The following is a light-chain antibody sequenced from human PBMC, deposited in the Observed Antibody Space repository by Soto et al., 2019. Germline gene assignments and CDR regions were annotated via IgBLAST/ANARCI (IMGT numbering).Light chain of an antibody. CDR1: QGIRRW. J-gene: IGKJ4*01. Sequence: DTQMTQSPSSVSASVGDRVTITCRASQGIRRWLAWYQQKPGKAPKLLISAVSSLQSGVPSRFSGGGSGTDFTLTISSLQPEDFATYYCQQANSFPLTFGGGTKVEIK. V-gene: IGKV1-12*01. CDR2: AVS. CDR3: QQANSFPLT.